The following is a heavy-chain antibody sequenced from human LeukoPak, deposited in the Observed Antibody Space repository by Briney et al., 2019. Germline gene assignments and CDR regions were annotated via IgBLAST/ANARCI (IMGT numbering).Heavy chain of an antibody. CDR2: VSNNGGRT. V-gene: IGHV3-23*01. J-gene: IGHJ4*02. CDR3: ARDEDTSALSEY. Sequence: GGSLRLSCAGSGFSFSSNTMSWVRQAPGRGLERVSAVSNNGGRTDYADSVKGRFTISRDNSKSTLYLHMDSLRAEDTAVYYCARDEDTSALSEYWGQGTQVTVSS. D-gene: IGHD2/OR15-2a*01. CDR1: GFSFSSNT.